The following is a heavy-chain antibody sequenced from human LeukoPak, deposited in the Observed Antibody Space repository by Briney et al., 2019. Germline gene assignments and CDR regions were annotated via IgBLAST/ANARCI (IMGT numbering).Heavy chain of an antibody. CDR1: GYTFTGYY. CDR3: ARDSTDYGEGKFYYYYYYMDV. D-gene: IGHD4-17*01. J-gene: IGHJ6*03. Sequence: ASVKVSCKASGYTFTGYYMHWVRQAPGQGLEWMGWINPNSGGTNFAQKFQGRVTMTRDTSISTAYMELSRLRYDDTAVYYCARDSTDYGEGKFYYYYYYMDVWGKGTTVTVSS. V-gene: IGHV1-2*02. CDR2: INPNSGGT.